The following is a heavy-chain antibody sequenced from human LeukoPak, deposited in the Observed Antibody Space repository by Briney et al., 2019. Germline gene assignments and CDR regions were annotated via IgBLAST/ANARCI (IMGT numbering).Heavy chain of an antibody. Sequence: GGSLRLSCTVSGFDLSRYWMSWVRQAPGKGLEWVSSISGSGAMTYYADSVKGRFTISRDNAMDRLYLQMNSLRADDTAVYYCVKDRVDGSGSQFDSWGQGSLVIVSS. J-gene: IGHJ4*02. CDR3: VKDRVDGSGSQFDS. V-gene: IGHV3-23*01. CDR1: GFDLSRYW. D-gene: IGHD3-10*01. CDR2: ISGSGAMT.